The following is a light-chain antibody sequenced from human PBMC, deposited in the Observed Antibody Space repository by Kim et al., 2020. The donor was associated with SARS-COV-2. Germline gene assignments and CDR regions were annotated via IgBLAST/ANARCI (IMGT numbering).Light chain of an antibody. CDR3: LQHNTYPIT. J-gene: IGKJ5*01. V-gene: IGKV1-17*01. CDR2: GAS. Sequence: ASVGDRVTLTCRASQDIRNDLGWYQQNPGRAPKRLFYGASSLQSGVPSRFSGSVSGTEFTLTISSLQPEDFASYFCLQHNTYPITFGQGTRLEIK. CDR1: QDIRND.